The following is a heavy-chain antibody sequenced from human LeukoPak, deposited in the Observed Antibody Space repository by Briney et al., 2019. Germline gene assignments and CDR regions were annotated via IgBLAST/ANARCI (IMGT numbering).Heavy chain of an antibody. CDR1: GFTFSSYG. J-gene: IGHJ5*02. CDR2: ISYDGSNK. CDR3: AKGDFDWLTPNWFDP. Sequence: GRSLRLSCAASGFTFSSYGMHWVRQAPGKGLEWVAVISYDGSNKYYADSVKGRFTISRDNSKNTLYLQMNSLRAEDTAVYYCAKGDFDWLTPNWFDPWGQGTLVTVS. D-gene: IGHD3-9*01. V-gene: IGHV3-30*18.